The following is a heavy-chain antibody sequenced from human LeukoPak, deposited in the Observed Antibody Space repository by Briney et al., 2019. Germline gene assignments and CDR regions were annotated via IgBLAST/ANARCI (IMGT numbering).Heavy chain of an antibody. D-gene: IGHD3-10*01. CDR1: GFTLSSHN. V-gene: IGHV3-48*01. Sequence: GGSLRLSCVASGFTLSSHNINWVRQAPGKGLEWVSHISSSGSITYYGDSVKGRITIPRDNAKNSVSLYMNSLRAEDSAVYYCARPGITAFDIWGQGTMVTVSS. CDR3: ARPGITAFDI. CDR2: ISSSGSIT. J-gene: IGHJ3*02.